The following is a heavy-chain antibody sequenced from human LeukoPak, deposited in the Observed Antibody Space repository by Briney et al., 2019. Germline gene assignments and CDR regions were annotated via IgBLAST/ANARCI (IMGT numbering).Heavy chain of an antibody. CDR1: GFTFSSSA. J-gene: IGHJ5*02. D-gene: IGHD2-15*01. Sequence: GGSLRLSCSAPGFTFSSSAMHWVRQAPGKGLEYVSAISSIGGSPYYADSVKGRFTICRDNSTNTMYLQISSLRAEDTAVYYCVKDSCTGGSCYSFHPWGQGTLVTVSS. CDR2: ISSIGGSP. V-gene: IGHV3-64D*06. CDR3: VKDSCTGGSCYSFHP.